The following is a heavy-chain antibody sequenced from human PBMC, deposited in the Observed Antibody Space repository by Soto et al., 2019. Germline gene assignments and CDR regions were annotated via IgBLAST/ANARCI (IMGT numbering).Heavy chain of an antibody. CDR1: GGSISSSSYY. D-gene: IGHD4-4*01. CDR2: IYYSGST. J-gene: IGHJ6*02. V-gene: IGHV4-39*01. CDR3: ARVKGMTTVINYGMDV. Sequence: SETLSLTCTVSGGSISSSSYYWGWIRQPPGNGLEWIGSIYYSGSTYYNPSLKSRVTISVDTSKNQFSLKLSSVTAADTAVYYCARVKGMTTVINYGMDVWGQGTTVTVSS.